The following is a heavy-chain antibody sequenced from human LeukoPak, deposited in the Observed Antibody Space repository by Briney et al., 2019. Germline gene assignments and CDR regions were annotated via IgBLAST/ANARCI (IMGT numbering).Heavy chain of an antibody. J-gene: IGHJ4*02. CDR2: ISAYNGNT. CDR3: ARNPYSSSWYVSPDY. D-gene: IGHD6-13*01. CDR1: GYTFTSYG. V-gene: IGHV1-18*04. Sequence: ASVTVSCKASGYTFTSYGISWVRQAPGQGLEWMGWISAYNGNTNYAQKLQGRVTMTTDTSTSTAYMELRSLRSDDTAVYYCARNPYSSSWYVSPDYWGQGTLVTVSS.